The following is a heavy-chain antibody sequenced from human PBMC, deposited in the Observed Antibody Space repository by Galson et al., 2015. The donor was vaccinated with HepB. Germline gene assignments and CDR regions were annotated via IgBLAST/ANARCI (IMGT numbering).Heavy chain of an antibody. D-gene: IGHD3-10*01. CDR2: ISSSSSYT. J-gene: IGHJ4*02. V-gene: IGHV3-11*06. CDR3: ARGGNYYGSGSYYADLDY. CDR1: GFTFSDYY. Sequence: SLRLSCAASGFTFSDYYMSWIRQAPGKGLEWVSYISSSSSYTNYADSVKGRFTISRDNAKNSLYLQMNSLRAEDTAVYYCARGGNYYGSGSYYADLDYWGQGTLVTVSS.